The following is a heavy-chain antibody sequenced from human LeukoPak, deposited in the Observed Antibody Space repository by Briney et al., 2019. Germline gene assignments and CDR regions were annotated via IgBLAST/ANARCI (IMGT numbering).Heavy chain of an antibody. D-gene: IGHD3-22*01. J-gene: IGHJ6*03. CDR2: IYTSGST. CDR3: ARHGTYYYDSSGYPKQYYYTDV. CDR1: GGSISSYY. V-gene: IGHV4-4*09. Sequence: PSETLSLTCTVSGGSISSYYWSWIRQPPGKGLEWIGYIYTSGSTNYNPSLKSRVTISVDTSKNQFSLKLSSVTAADTAVYYCARHGTYYYDSSGYPKQYYYTDVWGKGTTVTVSS.